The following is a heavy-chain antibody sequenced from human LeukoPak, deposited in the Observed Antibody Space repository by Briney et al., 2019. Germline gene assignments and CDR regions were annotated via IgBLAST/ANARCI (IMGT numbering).Heavy chain of an antibody. CDR3: ARSEIVGIPAAMGH. CDR1: GYTFTNYD. D-gene: IGHD2-2*01. Sequence: ASVKVSCKPSGYTFTNYDINWVRQATGQGLEWMGWMNPNTGNAGYAQKFQGRVTITRSTSISTAYMELSSLRSEDTAVYYCARSEIVGIPAAMGHWGQGTLVTVSS. J-gene: IGHJ4*02. CDR2: MNPNTGNA. V-gene: IGHV1-8*03.